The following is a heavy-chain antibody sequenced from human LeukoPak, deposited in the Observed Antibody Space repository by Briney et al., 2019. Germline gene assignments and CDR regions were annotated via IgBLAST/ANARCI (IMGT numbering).Heavy chain of an antibody. J-gene: IGHJ4*02. CDR2: INPNNGGT. V-gene: IGHV1-2*02. CDR3: ARDSSTSCHDY. D-gene: IGHD2-2*01. CDR1: GYTFTGYY. Sequence: GASVKVSCKASGYTFTGYYMHWVRQAPGQGLEWMGWINPNNGGTNYAQKFQGRVTMTRDTSISTAYMELSRLRSDDTAVYYCARDSSTSCHDYWGQGTLVTVSS.